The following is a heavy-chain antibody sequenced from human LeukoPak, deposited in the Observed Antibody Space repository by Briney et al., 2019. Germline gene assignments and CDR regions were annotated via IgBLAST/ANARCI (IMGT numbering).Heavy chain of an antibody. Sequence: GGSLRLSCAASGFIFSSYAMHWVRQAPGKGLEWVAVISYDGSNKYYADSVKGRFTISRDNSKNTLYLQMNSLRAEDTAVYYCGLSHGAGSYNSIDYWGQGTLVTVSS. D-gene: IGHD3-10*01. CDR1: GFIFSSYA. CDR3: GLSHGAGSYNSIDY. V-gene: IGHV3-30-3*01. CDR2: ISYDGSNK. J-gene: IGHJ4*02.